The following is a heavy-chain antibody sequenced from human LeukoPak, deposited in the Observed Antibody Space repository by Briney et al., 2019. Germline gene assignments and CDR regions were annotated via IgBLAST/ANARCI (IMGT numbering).Heavy chain of an antibody. CDR3: AKDLRGLSPLVY. Sequence: GRSLRLSCAASGFTFSSYGMHWVRQAPGKGLEWVAVISYDGSNKYYADSVKGRFTISRDNSKNTLYLQMNSLRAEDTAVYYCAKDLRGLSPLVYWGQGTLVTVSS. CDR2: ISYDGSNK. D-gene: IGHD3-16*02. CDR1: GFTFSSYG. J-gene: IGHJ4*02. V-gene: IGHV3-30*18.